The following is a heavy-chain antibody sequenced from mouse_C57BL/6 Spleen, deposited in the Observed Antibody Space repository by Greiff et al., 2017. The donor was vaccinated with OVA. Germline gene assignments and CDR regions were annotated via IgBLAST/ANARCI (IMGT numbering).Heavy chain of an antibody. J-gene: IGHJ2*01. CDR2: INPSTGGT. V-gene: IGHV1-42*01. D-gene: IGHD2-3*01. Sequence: VQLQQSGPELVKPGASVKISCKASGYSFTGYYMNWVKQSPEKSLEWIGEINPSTGGTTYNQKFKAKATLTVDKSSSTAYMQLKSLTSEDSAVYDCARLGGYYVGFDYWGQGTTLTVSS. CDR3: ARLGGYYVGFDY. CDR1: GYSFTGYY.